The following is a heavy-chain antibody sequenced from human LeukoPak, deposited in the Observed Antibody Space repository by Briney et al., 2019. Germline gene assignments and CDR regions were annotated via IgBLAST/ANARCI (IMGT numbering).Heavy chain of an antibody. J-gene: IGHJ4*02. D-gene: IGHD6-19*01. Sequence: GRSLRLSCAASGFTFSSYAMHWVRQAPGKGLEWVAVISYDGSNKYYADSMKGRFTISRDNSKNTLYLQMNSLRAEDTAVYYCAKVAVAGNFDYWGQGTLVTVSS. CDR2: ISYDGSNK. CDR3: AKVAVAGNFDY. CDR1: GFTFSSYA. V-gene: IGHV3-30*04.